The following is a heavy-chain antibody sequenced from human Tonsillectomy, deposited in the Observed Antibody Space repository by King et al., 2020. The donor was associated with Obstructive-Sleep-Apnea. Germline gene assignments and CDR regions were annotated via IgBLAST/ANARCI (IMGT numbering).Heavy chain of an antibody. CDR3: ARGEPASWCDYSAY. CDR1: GYTFTDYY. D-gene: IGHD6-13*01. CDR2: INPDSGGT. V-gene: IGHV1-2*04. Sequence: VQLVQSGAQVRKPRASVQVSCRASGYTFTDYYIHWVRQAPGQGLEWMGWINPDSGGTSYAQKFEVWVTLTRDTSSSTAYLELNSLRSDDTAVYYCARGEPASWCDYSAYGGQGTLITASS. J-gene: IGHJ4*02.